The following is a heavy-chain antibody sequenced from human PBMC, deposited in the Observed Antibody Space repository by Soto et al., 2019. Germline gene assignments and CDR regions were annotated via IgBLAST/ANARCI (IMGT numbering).Heavy chain of an antibody. CDR1: GFTFSNYG. Sequence: QVHLVESGGGVVQPGGSLRLSCAASGFTFSNYGMHWVRQAPGKGLEWVAVIWYDGGNRYYTDSVKGRFTVSKDNSKDXXYLQMNNLRVEETALYYGARYLADVTSWYYFGMDVLGRGTTVIVS. CDR2: IWYDGGNR. V-gene: IGHV3-33*01. CDR3: ARYLADVTSWYYFGMDV. D-gene: IGHD2-2*01. J-gene: IGHJ6*02.